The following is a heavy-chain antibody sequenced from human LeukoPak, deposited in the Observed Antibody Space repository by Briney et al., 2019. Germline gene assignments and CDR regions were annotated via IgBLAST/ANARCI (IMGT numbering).Heavy chain of an antibody. D-gene: IGHD6-13*01. CDR2: MSPADSNT. CDR3: ARRGGSWSVDY. CDR1: GYSFASYW. J-gene: IGHJ4*02. Sequence: GESLKISCKGSGYSFASYWIGWVRQMPGKGLEWIGIMSPADSNTKYSPSFQGQVTISADKSISTAYLQWSSLKASDTAMYYCARRGGSWSVDYWGQGTLVTVSS. V-gene: IGHV5-51*01.